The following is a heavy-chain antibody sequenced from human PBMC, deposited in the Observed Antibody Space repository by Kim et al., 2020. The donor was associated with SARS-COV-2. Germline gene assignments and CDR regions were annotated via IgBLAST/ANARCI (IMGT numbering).Heavy chain of an antibody. Sequence: LTCPVSGGSIISSYWGWIQQPPGKGLECIGYLSYSGSPNYTPSLKSRVTISVDTSKNQFSLKLSSVTAADTAVYYCARDLVGCDYWGQGALAT. CDR3: ARDLVGCDY. CDR1: GGSIISSY. D-gene: IGHD2-15*01. CDR2: LSYSGSP. V-gene: IGHV4-59*01. J-gene: IGHJ4*02.